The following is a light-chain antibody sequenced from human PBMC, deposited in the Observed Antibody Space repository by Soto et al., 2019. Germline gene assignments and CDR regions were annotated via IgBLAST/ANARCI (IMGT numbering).Light chain of an antibody. CDR3: QQYNGYRWT. V-gene: IGKV1-5*01. Sequence: DIQMTQSPSTLSASLGDRVTITCRASQSIDNWLAWYQQKPGKAPEVLIYDVSNLESGVPSRFSGSGSGTEFTLTISSLQPDDFATYYCQQYNGYRWTFGQGTKVDNK. CDR1: QSIDNW. J-gene: IGKJ1*01. CDR2: DVS.